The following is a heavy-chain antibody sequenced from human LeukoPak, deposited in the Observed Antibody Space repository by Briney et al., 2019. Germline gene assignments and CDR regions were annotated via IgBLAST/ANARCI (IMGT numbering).Heavy chain of an antibody. V-gene: IGHV3-30*02. CDR1: GFTFSSYG. CDR3: ARGGSYLSAFDI. D-gene: IGHD1-26*01. J-gene: IGHJ3*02. CDR2: IRYDGSNK. Sequence: SGGSLRLSCAASGFTFSSYGMHWVRQAPGKGLEWVAFIRYDGSNKYYADSVKGRFTISGDNSKNTLYLQMNSLRAEDTAVYYCARGGSYLSAFDIWGQGTMVTVSS.